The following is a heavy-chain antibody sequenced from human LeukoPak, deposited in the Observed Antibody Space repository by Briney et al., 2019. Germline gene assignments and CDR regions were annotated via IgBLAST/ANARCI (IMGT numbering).Heavy chain of an antibody. J-gene: IGHJ5*02. D-gene: IGHD3-3*01. CDR2: IYHSGRT. CDR3: ARDHLANLASRLFDP. CDR1: GYSIRSGFY. V-gene: IGHV4-38-2*02. Sequence: SETLSLTCTVSGYSIRSGFYWGWIRQPPGKGLEWIGNIYHSGRTYYNPSLKSRVTISVDTSKNQFSLKLNSVTAADTAVYYCARDHLANLASRLFDPWGQGSLVTVSS.